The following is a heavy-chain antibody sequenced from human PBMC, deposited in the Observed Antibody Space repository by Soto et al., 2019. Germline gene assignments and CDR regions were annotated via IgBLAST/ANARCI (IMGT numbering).Heavy chain of an antibody. D-gene: IGHD3-16*01. CDR3: AKVLTVVWAFSGGMDV. V-gene: IGHV3-23*01. J-gene: IGHJ6*02. Sequence: GGSLILSCAASGFTFSSYAMSWVRQAPGKGLEWVSAIRGSGGSTYYADSVKGRFTISRDNSKNTLYLQLNSLSAEDTAVYIGAKVLTVVWAFSGGMDVGGQGTTVTGS. CDR2: IRGSGGST. CDR1: GFTFSSYA.